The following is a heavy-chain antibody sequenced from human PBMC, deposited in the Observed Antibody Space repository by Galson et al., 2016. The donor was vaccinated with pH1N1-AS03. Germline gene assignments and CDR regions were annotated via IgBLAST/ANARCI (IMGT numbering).Heavy chain of an antibody. CDR1: GYTFTDYY. D-gene: IGHD1-1*01. CDR3: ATKQQLAS. V-gene: IGHV1-2*06. CDR2: LTPNSGVT. J-gene: IGHJ4*02. Sequence: SVKVSCKASGYTFTDYYIHWVRQAPGQGLEWMGRLTPNSGVTNYAQKFQGRVTMTRGMSLTTAYMELSSLKSDDTAVYYCATKQQLASWVQGTLVTVSS.